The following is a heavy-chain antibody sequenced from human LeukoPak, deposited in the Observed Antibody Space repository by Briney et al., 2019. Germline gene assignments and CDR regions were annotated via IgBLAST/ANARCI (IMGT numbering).Heavy chain of an antibody. CDR2: LSYSGST. CDR3: ARGGVGATMGLDY. Sequence: SETLSLTCSVSGASLSSYYWGWIRQPPGKGLEWVGYLSYSGSTNYNPSLKSRVTISVDTSKNQFSLQLSSVTAADTAVYYCARGGVGATMGLDYWGQGTLVTVSS. V-gene: IGHV4-59*01. J-gene: IGHJ4*02. CDR1: GASLSSYY. D-gene: IGHD1-26*01.